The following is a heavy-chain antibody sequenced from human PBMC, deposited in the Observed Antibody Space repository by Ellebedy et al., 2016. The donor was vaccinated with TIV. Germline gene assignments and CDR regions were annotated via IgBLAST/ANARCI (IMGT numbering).Heavy chain of an antibody. CDR3: ARIGIGPARVGYDH. D-gene: IGHD2-2*01. V-gene: IGHV3-21*01. CDR1: GFSFSTYS. CDR2: ISGSSNYI. Sequence: PGGSLRLSCVASGFSFSTYSMNWVRQAPGKGLEWVSSISGSSNYIYHADSLRGRYTIYRDNAKNSLYLQMNSLRDDDTAVYYCARIGIGPARVGYDHWGQGTLVTVSS. J-gene: IGHJ4*02.